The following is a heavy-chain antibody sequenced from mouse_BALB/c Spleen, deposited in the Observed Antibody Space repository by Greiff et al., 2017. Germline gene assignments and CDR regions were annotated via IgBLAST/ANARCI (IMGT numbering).Heavy chain of an antibody. CDR1: GFNIKDTY. CDR3: VPYDYYAMDY. CDR2: IDPANGNT. V-gene: IGHV14-3*02. J-gene: IGHJ4*01. Sequence: VQLQQSGAELVKPGASVKLSCTASGFNIKDTYMHWVKQRPEQGLEWIGRIDPANGNTKYDPKFQGKATITADTSSNTAYLQLSSLTSEDTAVYYCVPYDYYAMDYWGQGTSVTVSS.